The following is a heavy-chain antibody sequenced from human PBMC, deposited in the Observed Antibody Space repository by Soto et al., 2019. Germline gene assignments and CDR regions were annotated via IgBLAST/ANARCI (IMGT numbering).Heavy chain of an antibody. CDR2: ISSSSSTI. CDR1: GFTFSSYS. D-gene: IGHD3-3*01. J-gene: IGHJ6*02. V-gene: IGHV3-48*02. Sequence: PGGSLRLSCAASGFTFSSYSMNWVRQAPGKGLEWVSYISSSSSTIYYADSVKGRFTISRDYAKNSLYLQMNSLRDEDTAVYYCARESDYDFWRGYYYGMDVWGQGTTVTVSS. CDR3: ARESDYDFWRGYYYGMDV.